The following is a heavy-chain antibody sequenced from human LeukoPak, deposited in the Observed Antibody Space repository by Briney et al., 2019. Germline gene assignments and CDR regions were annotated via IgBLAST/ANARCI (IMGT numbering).Heavy chain of an antibody. D-gene: IGHD2-2*01. J-gene: IGHJ6*03. Sequence: SETLSLTCAVYGGSFSGYYWSWIRQPPGKGLEWIGEINHSGSTNYNPSLKSRVTISVDTSKNQFSLKLSSATAADTAVYYCARRTHCSSTSRYANYYYYMDVWGKGTTVTVSS. CDR2: INHSGST. CDR3: ARRTHCSSTSRYANYYYYMDV. V-gene: IGHV4-34*01. CDR1: GGSFSGYY.